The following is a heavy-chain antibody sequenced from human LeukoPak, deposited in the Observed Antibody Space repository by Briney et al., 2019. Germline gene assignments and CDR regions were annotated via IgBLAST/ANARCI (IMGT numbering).Heavy chain of an antibody. J-gene: IGHJ4*02. Sequence: GGSLRLSCAASGFTFSSYSMNWVRQAPGKGLEWVSYISSSSTTYYADSVKGRFTISRDNAKNSLYLQMNSLRAEDTAVYYCARESRGYSYGSDYWGQGTLVTVSS. CDR1: GFTFSSYS. CDR3: ARESRGYSYGSDY. CDR2: ISSSSTT. D-gene: IGHD5-18*01. V-gene: IGHV3-48*01.